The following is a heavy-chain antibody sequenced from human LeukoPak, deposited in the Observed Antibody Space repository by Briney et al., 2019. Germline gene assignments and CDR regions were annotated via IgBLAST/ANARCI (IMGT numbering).Heavy chain of an antibody. V-gene: IGHV5-51*01. CDR2: IYPGDSDT. CDR1: GYSFTSYW. D-gene: IGHD6-13*01. J-gene: IGHJ4*02. Sequence: GETLKISCKGSGYSFTSYWIGWVRQMPGKGLECMGIIYPGDSDTRYSPSFQGQVTISADKSISTAYLQWSSLKASDTATYYCARRGYSSSWYFDYWGQGTLVTVSS. CDR3: ARRGYSSSWYFDY.